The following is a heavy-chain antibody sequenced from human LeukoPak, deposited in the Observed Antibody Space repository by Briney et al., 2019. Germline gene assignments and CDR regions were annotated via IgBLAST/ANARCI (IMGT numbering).Heavy chain of an antibody. J-gene: IGHJ4*02. Sequence: GGSLRLSCAASGFTVSTSYMTWVRQAPGKGLEWVSVLYTGGSTYYADSAKGRFTISRDNSKNTVYLDMNSLRAEDTAVYYCVRAVGAARNLVYWGQGTLVTVSS. V-gene: IGHV3-66*01. D-gene: IGHD2-15*01. CDR3: VRAVGAARNLVY. CDR2: LYTGGST. CDR1: GFTVSTSY.